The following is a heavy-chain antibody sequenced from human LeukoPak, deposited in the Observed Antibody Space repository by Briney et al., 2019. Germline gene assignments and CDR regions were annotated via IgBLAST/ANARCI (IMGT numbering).Heavy chain of an antibody. CDR2: IYHSGST. CDR1: GGSISSGGYS. V-gene: IGHV4-30-2*01. J-gene: IGHJ3*02. D-gene: IGHD3-22*01. CDR3: ARQYDSSGYRLAFDI. Sequence: SETLSLTCAVSGGSISSGGYSWSWLRQPPGKGLEWIGYIYHSGSTYYNPSLKSRVTISVDRSKNQFSLKLSSVTAADTAVYYRARQYDSSGYRLAFDIWGQGTMVTVSS.